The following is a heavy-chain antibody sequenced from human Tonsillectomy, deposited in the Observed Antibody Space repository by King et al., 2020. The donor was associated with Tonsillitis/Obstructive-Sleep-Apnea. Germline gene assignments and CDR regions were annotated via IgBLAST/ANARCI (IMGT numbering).Heavy chain of an antibody. CDR1: GFTVSSNY. J-gene: IGHJ4*02. V-gene: IGHV3-53*01. CDR2: LFRGGST. CDR3: ARAGYSSSWSLFDY. D-gene: IGHD6-13*01. Sequence: VQLVESGGGLIQPGGSLRLSCAASGFTVSSNYMSWVRQAPGKGLEWVAVLFRGGSTYYADTVKGRFTISRDNSKNTLYLQMNSLRAEDTAVYYCARAGYSSSWSLFDYWGQGTLVTVSS.